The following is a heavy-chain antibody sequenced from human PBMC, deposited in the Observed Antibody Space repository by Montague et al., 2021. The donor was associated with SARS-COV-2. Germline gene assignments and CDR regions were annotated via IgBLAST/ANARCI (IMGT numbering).Heavy chain of an antibody. CDR3: ARGPDSSGYYNDFDY. Sequence: SETLSLTCAVSGCPISSSHCPPWVCPPTRNGLAWIGDIYDSDTINDNLSLKRRVTISVDSTQNQFSLKLSSVTAADTAVYYFARGPDSSGYYNDFDYWGQVTLVS. D-gene: IGHD3-22*01. J-gene: IGHJ4*02. CDR1: GCPISSSHC. CDR2: IYDSDTI. V-gene: IGHV4-4*02.